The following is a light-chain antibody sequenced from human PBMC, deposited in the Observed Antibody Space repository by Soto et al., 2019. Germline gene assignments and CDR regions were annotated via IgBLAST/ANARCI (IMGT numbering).Light chain of an antibody. V-gene: IGKV1-5*01. CDR2: DVS. Sequence: DIQMTQSPSTLSAYVGDRVTITCRASQSISLWLAWYQQKPGKAPRLLIYDVSTLESGVPSRFSGSGSGAEFSLTIKSLEAEDFATYYCQQLNSYPLTFGGGTKVDIK. CDR1: QSISLW. J-gene: IGKJ4*01. CDR3: QQLNSYPLT.